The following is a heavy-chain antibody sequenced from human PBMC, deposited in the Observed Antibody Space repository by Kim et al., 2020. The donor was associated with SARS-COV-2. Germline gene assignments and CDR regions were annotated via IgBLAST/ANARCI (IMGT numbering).Heavy chain of an antibody. J-gene: IGHJ3*02. V-gene: IGHV4-59*01. CDR2: IYYSGST. CDR3: ARDQEGAFDI. CDR1: GGSISSYY. Sequence: SETLSLTCTVSGGSISSYYWSWIRQPPGKGLEWIGYIYYSGSTNYNPSLKSRVTISVDTSKNQFSLKLSSLTAADTAVYYCARDQEGAFDIWGQGTMVTV.